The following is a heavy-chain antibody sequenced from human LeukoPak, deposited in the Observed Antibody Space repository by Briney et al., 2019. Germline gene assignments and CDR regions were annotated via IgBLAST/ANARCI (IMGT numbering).Heavy chain of an antibody. CDR1: GYTFTSYG. D-gene: IGHD6-6*01. Sequence: GASVKVSCKASGYTFTSYGISWVRQAPGQGLEWMGWISAYNGNTNYAQKLQGRVTMTTDTSTSTAYMELRSLRSDDTAVYYCARDILERGQLVRDLDYWGQGTLVTVSS. CDR2: ISAYNGNT. CDR3: ARDILERGQLVRDLDY. V-gene: IGHV1-18*01. J-gene: IGHJ4*02.